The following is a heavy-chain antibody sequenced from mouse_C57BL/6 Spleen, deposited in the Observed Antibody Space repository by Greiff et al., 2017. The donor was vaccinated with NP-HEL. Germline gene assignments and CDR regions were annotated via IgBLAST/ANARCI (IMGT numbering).Heavy chain of an antibody. Sequence: QVQLKQSGAELARPGASVKLSCKASGYTFTSYGISWVKQRTGQGLEWIGEIYPRSGNTYYNEKFKGKATLTADKSSSTAYMELRSLTSEDSAVYFCARGSNFFAYWGQGTLVTVSA. J-gene: IGHJ3*01. CDR1: GYTFTSYG. CDR2: IYPRSGNT. V-gene: IGHV1-81*01. CDR3: ARGSNFFAY. D-gene: IGHD2-5*01.